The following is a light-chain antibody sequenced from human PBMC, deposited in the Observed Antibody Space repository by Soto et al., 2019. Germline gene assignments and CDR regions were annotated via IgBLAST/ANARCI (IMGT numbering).Light chain of an antibody. CDR3: QQSDSSLFT. V-gene: IGKV3-20*01. CDR2: GAS. CDR1: QSVSSSY. Sequence: EIVLTQSPGTLSLYPGERATLSCRASQSVSSSYLAWYQHKPGQAPSLLIDGASSRATGITDRFSGSGSATDFTLTISKLAPEDFAVYYCQQSDSSLFTFGPGTKVDLK. J-gene: IGKJ3*01.